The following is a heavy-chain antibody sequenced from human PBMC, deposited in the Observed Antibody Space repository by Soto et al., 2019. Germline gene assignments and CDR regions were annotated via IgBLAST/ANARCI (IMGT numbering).Heavy chain of an antibody. V-gene: IGHV3-11*06. J-gene: IGHJ6*02. Sequence: QVQLVESGGGLVKPGGSLRLSCAASGFSFSDSYMSWVRQAPGKGLERVAYISGSSGYTGYADSVKGRFTISRDNAKYSLYLQMNSLRVEDTAVYYCARDRGGYGPPDVWGQGTTVTVSS. CDR2: ISGSSGYT. CDR3: ARDRGGYGPPDV. CDR1: GFSFSDSY. D-gene: IGHD3-10*01.